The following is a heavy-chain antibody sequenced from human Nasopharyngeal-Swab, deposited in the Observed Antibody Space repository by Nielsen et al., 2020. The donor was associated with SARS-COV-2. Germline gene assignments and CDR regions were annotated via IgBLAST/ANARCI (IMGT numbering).Heavy chain of an antibody. V-gene: IGHV4-39*01. Sequence: SETLPLTCTVSGGSISSSSYYWGWIRQPPGKGLVWIGSIYYSGSTYYNPSLKSRVTISADTSTNQFSVKLSSVTAADTAVYYCASYYYDSSDYSYWFDPWGQGTLVTVSS. CDR2: IYYSGST. D-gene: IGHD3-22*01. CDR1: GGSISSSSYY. CDR3: ASYYYDSSDYSYWFDP. J-gene: IGHJ5*02.